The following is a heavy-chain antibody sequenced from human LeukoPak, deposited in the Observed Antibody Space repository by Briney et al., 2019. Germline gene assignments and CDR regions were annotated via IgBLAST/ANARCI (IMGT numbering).Heavy chain of an antibody. J-gene: IGHJ4*02. CDR3: AKFLRGYGGNYFDS. CDR2: ISGSVVST. V-gene: IGHV3-23*01. D-gene: IGHD4-23*01. CDR1: GFTFSSYA. Sequence: PGRTLRLSCAASGFTFSSYAISGVRDAPGHGREWGSGISGSVVSTYYADPVKVRFTISRDNSKYTWYLQMNSPRAEDTAVYYCAKFLRGYGGNYFDSWGQGTLVTVSS.